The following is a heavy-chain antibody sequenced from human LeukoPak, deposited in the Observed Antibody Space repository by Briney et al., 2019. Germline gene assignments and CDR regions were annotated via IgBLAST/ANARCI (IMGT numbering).Heavy chain of an antibody. D-gene: IGHD6-19*01. V-gene: IGHV4-34*01. Sequence: PSETLSLTCAVYGGSFSGYYWSWIRQPPGKGLEWIGEINHSGSTNYNPSLKSRVTISVDTSKNQFSLKLSSVTAADTAVYYCARHKMEQWLPSGMDVWGQGTTVTVSS. J-gene: IGHJ6*02. CDR2: INHSGST. CDR3: ARHKMEQWLPSGMDV. CDR1: GGSFSGYY.